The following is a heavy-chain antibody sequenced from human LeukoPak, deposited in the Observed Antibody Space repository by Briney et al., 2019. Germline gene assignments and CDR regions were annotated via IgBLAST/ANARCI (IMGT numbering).Heavy chain of an antibody. Sequence: PGGSLRLSCAASGFNVSDNYMSWVRQAPGKGLEWVSVLYSGGSTYYADSAKGRFTISRDNSENTLYLQMNSLRVEDTAVYYCARDDSGSYFQGDYWGQGTLVTVSS. D-gene: IGHD1-26*01. CDR1: GFNVSDNY. V-gene: IGHV3-53*01. CDR2: LYSGGST. CDR3: ARDDSGSYFQGDY. J-gene: IGHJ4*02.